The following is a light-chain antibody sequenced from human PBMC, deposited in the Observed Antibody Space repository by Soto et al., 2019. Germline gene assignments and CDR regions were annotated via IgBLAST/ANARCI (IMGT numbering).Light chain of an antibody. CDR1: SSDVGTYNY. CDR2: DVS. J-gene: IGLJ1*01. CDR3: CSYAGSYIFV. Sequence: QSALIQPRSVSGSPGQSVTISCTGTSSDVGTYNYVSWYRQHPDKAPKLMISDVSKRPSGVPDRFSGSKSDNTASLTISGLQAEDEGDYYCCSYAGSYIFVFGTGTKLTVL. V-gene: IGLV2-11*01.